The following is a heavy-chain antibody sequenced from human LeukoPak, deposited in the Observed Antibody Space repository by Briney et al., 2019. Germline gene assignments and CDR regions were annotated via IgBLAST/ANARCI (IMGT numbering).Heavy chain of an antibody. V-gene: IGHV4-59*01. CDR1: GGSMSRSY. CDR3: ARGSGIVGAYFYYYGMDV. J-gene: IGHJ6*02. Sequence: PSETLSLTCSISGGSMSRSYWTWIRQSPGKGLEWIGYVHNTGGTNYNPSLKSRVTIAVDTSKNQFSLKLSPVVAADTAVYYCARGSGIVGAYFYYYGMDVWGQGTTVTVSS. D-gene: IGHD1-26*01. CDR2: VHNTGGT.